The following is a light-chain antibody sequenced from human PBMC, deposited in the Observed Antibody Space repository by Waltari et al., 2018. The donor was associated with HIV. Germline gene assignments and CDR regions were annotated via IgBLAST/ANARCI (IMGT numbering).Light chain of an antibody. CDR3: ATWDDSLSGPV. Sequence: QSVLTQPPSASAPPGQRGTISCSGSSSNIGNNYVYWYPQLPGSPPKLLIYRNNQRPSGVPDRFSGSKSDTSASLAISGLRSEDEADYFCATWDDSLSGPVFGGGTKLTVL. V-gene: IGLV1-47*01. CDR1: SSNIGNNY. CDR2: RNN. J-gene: IGLJ3*02.